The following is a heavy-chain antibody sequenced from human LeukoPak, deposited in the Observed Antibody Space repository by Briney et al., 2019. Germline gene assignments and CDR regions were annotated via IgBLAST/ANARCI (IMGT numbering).Heavy chain of an antibody. CDR2: IIPIFGIA. D-gene: IGHD2-15*01. CDR1: GGTFSSYA. Sequence: GASVKVSCKASGGTFSSYAISWVRQAPGQGLEWMGGIIPIFGIANYAQKFQGRVTITADESTSTAYMELSSLRSEDTAVYYCARDHCSGGSCNWFDPWGQGTLVTVSS. J-gene: IGHJ5*02. V-gene: IGHV1-69*13. CDR3: ARDHCSGGSCNWFDP.